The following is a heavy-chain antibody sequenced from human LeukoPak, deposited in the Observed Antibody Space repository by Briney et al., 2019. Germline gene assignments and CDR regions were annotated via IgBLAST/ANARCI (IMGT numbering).Heavy chain of an antibody. D-gene: IGHD6-19*01. Sequence: GGSLRLSCAASGFIFSSYAMSWVRRAPGKGLEWVSVISGSGGSTYYADSVKGRFTISRDNSKNTLYLHMNSLRADDTALYYCAKDVYSSGSVVDYWGQGTLVTVSS. V-gene: IGHV3-23*01. CDR2: ISGSGGST. CDR3: AKDVYSSGSVVDY. CDR1: GFIFSSYA. J-gene: IGHJ4*02.